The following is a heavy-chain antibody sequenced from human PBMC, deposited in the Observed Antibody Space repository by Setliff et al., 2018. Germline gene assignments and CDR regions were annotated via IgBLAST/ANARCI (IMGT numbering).Heavy chain of an antibody. V-gene: IGHV3-21*01. CDR1: GFTFSSYS. CDR2: SSSSSSYI. Sequence: GGSLRLSCAASGFTFSSYSMNWVRQAPGKGLEWVSSSSSSSSYIYYADSVKGRFTISRDNAKNSLYLQMNSLRAEDTAVYYWARDHAYGSRFYYYYYGMDVWGQGTTVTVSS. J-gene: IGHJ6*02. D-gene: IGHD3-10*01. CDR3: ARDHAYGSRFYYYYYGMDV.